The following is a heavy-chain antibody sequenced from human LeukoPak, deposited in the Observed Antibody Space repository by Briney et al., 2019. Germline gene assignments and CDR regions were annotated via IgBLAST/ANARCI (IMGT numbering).Heavy chain of an antibody. CDR2: IYYSGSG. Sequence: SETLSLTCTVSGGSISSYHWSWVRQPPGKGLEWIGYIYYSGSGNYDASLTSLVSISVDTSKNQFSLKLSPLPPADTAVYYCAREPYCGGDCYSAFHYWRQRTLLTV. CDR1: GGSISSYH. V-gene: IGHV4-59*01. CDR3: AREPYCGGDCYSAFHY. D-gene: IGHD2-21*02. J-gene: IGHJ4*02.